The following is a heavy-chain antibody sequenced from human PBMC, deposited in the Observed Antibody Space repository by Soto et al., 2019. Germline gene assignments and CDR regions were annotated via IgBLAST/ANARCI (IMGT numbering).Heavy chain of an antibody. Sequence: SVKVSCKASGFTFTSSAVQWVRQARGQRLEWIGWIVVGSGNTNYAQKFQERVTITRDMSTSAAYMELSSLRSEDTAVYYCAASIPRGYYDSSGYLAPENWGQGTLVTVSS. CDR3: AASIPRGYYDSSGYLAPEN. CDR2: IVVGSGNT. CDR1: GFTFTSSA. D-gene: IGHD3-22*01. J-gene: IGHJ4*02. V-gene: IGHV1-58*01.